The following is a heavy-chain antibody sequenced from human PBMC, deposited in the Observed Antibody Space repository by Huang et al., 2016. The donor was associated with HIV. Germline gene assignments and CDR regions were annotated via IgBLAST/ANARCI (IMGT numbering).Heavy chain of an antibody. Sequence: QLQLQESGPGLVKPSETLSLTCSVSGGSISSSSYYWGWIRQPPGKGLEWIGSIDYSCITFYNPSLKRRVTISVDTSKNHFSLRLSSVTAADTSVYYCARHMDCSSSSCLAGGHERGPFDMWGQGTMVTVSS. D-gene: IGHD2-2*01. CDR1: GGSISSSSYY. CDR2: IDYSCIT. CDR3: ARHMDCSSSSCLAGGHERGPFDM. J-gene: IGHJ3*02. V-gene: IGHV4-39*01.